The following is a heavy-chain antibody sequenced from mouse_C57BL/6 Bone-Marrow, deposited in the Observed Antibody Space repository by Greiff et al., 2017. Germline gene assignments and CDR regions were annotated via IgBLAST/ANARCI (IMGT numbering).Heavy chain of an antibody. J-gene: IGHJ1*03. V-gene: IGHV1-64*01. CDR3: ARGSTVVATKYFDV. CDR1: GYTFTSYW. D-gene: IGHD1-1*01. CDR2: IHPNRGST. Sequence: QVQLQQSGAELVKPGASVKLSCKASGYTFTSYWMHWVKQRPGQGLEWIGMIHPNRGSTNYNEKFKSKATLTVDKSSSTAYMQLSSLTSEDSAVYYWARGSTVVATKYFDVWGTGTTVTVSS.